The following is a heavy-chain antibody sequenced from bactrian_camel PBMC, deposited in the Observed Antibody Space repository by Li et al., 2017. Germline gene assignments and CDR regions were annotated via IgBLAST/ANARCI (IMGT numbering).Heavy chain of an antibody. CDR1: VSSANDYC. D-gene: IGHD4*01. V-gene: IGHV3S1*01. CDR3: SARGVPSDSLSSPDHWGSDVGY. CDR2: IYTGGGSA. Sequence: HVQLVESGGGSVQAGGSLRLSCAVSVSSANDYCLGWFRQTPGKEREGVAAIYTGGGSAYYADSVKGRFTISQDHAKNTVYLQMNSLKPEDTAVYYCSARGVPSDSLSSPDHWGSDVGYWGPGTQVTVS. J-gene: IGHJ4*01.